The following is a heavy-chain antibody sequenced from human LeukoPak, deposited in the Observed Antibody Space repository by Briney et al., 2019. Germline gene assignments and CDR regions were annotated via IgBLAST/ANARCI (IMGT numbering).Heavy chain of an antibody. J-gene: IGHJ4*02. CDR1: GFTFSTYA. Sequence: GGSLRLSCTASGFTFSTYAMTWVRQAPGKGLEWVSVISHGGDSAWYADSVKGRFAISRDNSKSTLFLQMNSLRADDTAIYYCAKGRSGWYEGLDYWGQGILVTVSS. V-gene: IGHV3-23*01. CDR2: ISHGGDSA. CDR3: AKGRSGWYEGLDY. D-gene: IGHD6-19*01.